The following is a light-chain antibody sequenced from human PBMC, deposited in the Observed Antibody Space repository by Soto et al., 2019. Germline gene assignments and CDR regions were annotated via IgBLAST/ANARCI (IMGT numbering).Light chain of an antibody. CDR2: DVS. J-gene: IGLJ1*01. CDR1: SSDVGGYNY. V-gene: IGLV2-14*01. Sequence: QSVLTQPASVSGSPGQPITISCTGTSSDVGGYNYVSWYQQHPGKAPKLMIYDVSNRPSGVSNRFSGSKSGNTASLTISGLQAEDEADYYCSPYTSSSTPYVFGTGTKVTVL. CDR3: SPYTSSSTPYV.